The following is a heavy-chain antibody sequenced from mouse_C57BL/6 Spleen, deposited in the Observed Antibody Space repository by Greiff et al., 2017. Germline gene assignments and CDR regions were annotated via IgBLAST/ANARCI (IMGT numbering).Heavy chain of an antibody. J-gene: IGHJ4*01. CDR3: SRSYDYAYAMDY. D-gene: IGHD2-4*01. V-gene: IGHV1-76*01. CDR2: IYPGRGNT. CDR1: GYTITDYY. Sequence: QVQLKESGAELVRPGASVKLSCKASGYTITDYYINWVKQRPGQGLEWIARIYPGRGNTYYNEKFKGKATLTAEKSSSTAYMQRSSLTSEDSAVYFCSRSYDYAYAMDYWGQGPSVTVSS.